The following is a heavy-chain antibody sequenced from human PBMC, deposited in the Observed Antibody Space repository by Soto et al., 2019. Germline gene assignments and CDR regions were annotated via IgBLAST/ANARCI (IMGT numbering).Heavy chain of an antibody. J-gene: IGHJ4*02. Sequence: PGGSLRLSCAASGFTFSSYSMNWVRQAPGKGLEWVSSISSSSSYIYYADSVKGRFTISRDNAKNSLYLQMNSLRAEDTAVYYCARGRPHYYDFWSGYYLAQYFDYWGQGTLVTVSS. CDR3: ARGRPHYYDFWSGYYLAQYFDY. CDR1: GFTFSSYS. V-gene: IGHV3-21*01. D-gene: IGHD3-3*01. CDR2: ISSSSSYI.